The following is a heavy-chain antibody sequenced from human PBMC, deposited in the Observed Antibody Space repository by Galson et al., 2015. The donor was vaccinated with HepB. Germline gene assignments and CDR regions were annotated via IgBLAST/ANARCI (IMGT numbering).Heavy chain of an antibody. CDR2: ISGYNGIT. Sequence: SVKVSCKASGYTFTNYGIGWVRQAPGQGLEWMGWISGYNGITNYAQNLQGRVTMTTDTSTSTAYMDLRSLKPDDTAVYYCARDHRIAAAGAGWFDPWGQGALVTVSS. CDR3: ARDHRIAAAGAGWFDP. J-gene: IGHJ5*02. D-gene: IGHD6-13*01. V-gene: IGHV1-18*04. CDR1: GYTFTNYG.